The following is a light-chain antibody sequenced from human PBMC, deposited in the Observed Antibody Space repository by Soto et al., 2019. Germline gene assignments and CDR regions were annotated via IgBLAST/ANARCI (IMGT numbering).Light chain of an antibody. J-gene: IGKJ1*01. CDR1: QSVSSNY. CDR2: GVS. Sequence: EIVLTQSPGTLSLSPGERATLSCRASQSVSSNYVAWYQQKAGQAPRLLIYGVSSRATGIPDRFSGSGSGTDFTLTISSLEPEDLAVYYCEQYGDSPPWTFGQGTKVEIK. V-gene: IGKV3-20*01. CDR3: EQYGDSPPWT.